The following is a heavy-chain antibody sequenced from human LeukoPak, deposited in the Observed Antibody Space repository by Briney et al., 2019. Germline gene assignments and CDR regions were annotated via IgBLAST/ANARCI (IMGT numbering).Heavy chain of an antibody. CDR2: ISYDGRNK. CDR1: RFTFRSYG. V-gene: IGHV3-30*18. CDR3: AKEFRHKFEY. J-gene: IGHJ4*02. Sequence: GRSLRLSCAASRFTFRSYGMHWVRQAPGKGLEWVAIISYDGRNKYYADSVEGRFTIYRDNPKNTLYLRMNSPRPEDTAVYYCAKEFRHKFEYWGQGTLVTVSS.